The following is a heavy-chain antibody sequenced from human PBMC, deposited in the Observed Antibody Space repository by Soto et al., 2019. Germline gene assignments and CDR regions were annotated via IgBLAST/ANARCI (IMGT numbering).Heavy chain of an antibody. V-gene: IGHV4-30-4*01. Sequence: TLALTCTVSGGSISSGDYYGRWIRQPPGKGLEWIGYIYYSGSTYYNPSLKSRVTISVDTSKNQLSLKLSSVTAADTAVCYCARDRSNNWFDPWGQGTLVTVSS. CDR2: IYYSGST. J-gene: IGHJ5*02. CDR1: GGSISSGDYY. D-gene: IGHD3-10*01. CDR3: ARDRSNNWFDP.